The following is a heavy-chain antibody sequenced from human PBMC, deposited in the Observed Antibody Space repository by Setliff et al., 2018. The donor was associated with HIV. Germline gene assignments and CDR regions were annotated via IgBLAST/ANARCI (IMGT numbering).Heavy chain of an antibody. CDR3: ARDFGGYCSSMSCPGLFDP. CDR1: GGSTDSGSYY. Sequence: KPSETLSLTCTVSGGSTDSGSYYWAWIRQPPGKGLEWIGSMYYTGSTYYNPSLKSRVTISIDTSKNQFSLKLNSVTAADTAMYYCARDFGGYCSSMSCPGLFDPWGPGTLVPSPQ. J-gene: IGHJ5*02. V-gene: IGHV4-39*02. D-gene: IGHD2-2*01. CDR2: MYYTGST.